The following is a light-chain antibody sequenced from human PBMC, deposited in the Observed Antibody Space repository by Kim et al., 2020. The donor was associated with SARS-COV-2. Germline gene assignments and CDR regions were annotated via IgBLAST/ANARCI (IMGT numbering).Light chain of an antibody. CDR1: QSVSSN. Sequence: EIVMTHSPATLSVSPGERATLSCRASQSVSSNLAWYQQKPGQAPRLLIYGASTRATGIPARFSGSGSGTEVTLTISSLQSEDFAVYYCQQYNNWTLTFGGGTKVDIK. V-gene: IGKV3-15*01. CDR3: QQYNNWTLT. CDR2: GAS. J-gene: IGKJ4*01.